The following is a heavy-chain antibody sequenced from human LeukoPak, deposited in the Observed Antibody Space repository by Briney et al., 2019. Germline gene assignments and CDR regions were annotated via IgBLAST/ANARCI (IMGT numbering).Heavy chain of an antibody. CDR2: ISNSGGRT. CDR1: GLTSSNYA. D-gene: IGHD2/OR15-2a*01. J-gene: IGHJ4*02. CDR3: AKRMGYDFGHFDY. V-gene: IGHV3-23*01. Sequence: PGGSLRLSCAASGLTSSNYAVGWVRQAPGRGLEWVSAISNSGGRTYYADSVKGRFTISRDNSKNTLYLQMNSLRDDDAGVYYCAKRMGYDFGHFDYWGQGALVTVSS.